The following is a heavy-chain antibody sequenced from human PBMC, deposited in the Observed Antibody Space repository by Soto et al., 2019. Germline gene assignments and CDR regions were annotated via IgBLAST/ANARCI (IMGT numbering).Heavy chain of an antibody. D-gene: IGHD6-13*01. CDR1: GYTFTSYG. CDR3: ARVIAAAADFDY. CDR2: ISANNRNT. J-gene: IGHJ4*02. V-gene: IGHV1-18*01. Sequence: QVQLLQSGAEVKKPGASVKVSYKASGYTFTSYGFSWVRQAPGQGLEWMGWISANNRNTTYAQKLQGRVTVTTDTPTSTAYMELTGVSSDDRAVYYCARVIAAAADFDYWGQGTLVTVSS.